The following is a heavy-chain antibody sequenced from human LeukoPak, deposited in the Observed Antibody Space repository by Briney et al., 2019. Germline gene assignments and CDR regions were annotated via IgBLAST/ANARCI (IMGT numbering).Heavy chain of an antibody. CDR1: GGSVSSGSYY. J-gene: IGHJ4*02. Sequence: SETLSLTCTVSGGSVSSGSYYWSWIRQPPGKGLEWIGYIYYSGSTYYNPSLKSRVTISVDTSKNQFSLKLSSVTAADTAVYYCARGSGSGSYYPDYWGQGTLVTVSS. D-gene: IGHD3-10*01. V-gene: IGHV4-61*01. CDR3: ARGSGSGSYYPDY. CDR2: IYYSGST.